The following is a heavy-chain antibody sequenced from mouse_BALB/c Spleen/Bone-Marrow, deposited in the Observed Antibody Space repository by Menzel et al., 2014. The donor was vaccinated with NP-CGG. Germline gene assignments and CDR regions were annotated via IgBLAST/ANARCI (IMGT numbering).Heavy chain of an antibody. CDR1: GYAFTSYW. CDR2: INPGSGGV. D-gene: IGHD2-4*01. J-gene: IGHJ4*01. V-gene: IGHV1-54*01. CDR3: SREITRYAVDY. Sequence: VKLMESGAELVRPGTSVKVSCKASGYAFTSYWIEWVKQRPGQGLEWIGVINPGSGGVNYNEKFKGKATLTADKSSSTAYIQLSSLTSDDSAVYFCSREITRYAVDYWGQGTSATVSS.